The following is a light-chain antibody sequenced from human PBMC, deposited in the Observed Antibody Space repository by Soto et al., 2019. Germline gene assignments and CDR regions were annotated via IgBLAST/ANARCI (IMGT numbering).Light chain of an antibody. CDR1: QSVASN. CDR2: DAS. CDR3: QQYNNWPRT. Sequence: EIVMTQSPATLSVSPGESVTPSCRASQSVASNLAWYQQKPGQAPRLLIYDASNRATGIPARFSGSGSGTEFTLTISSLQSEDFAVYYCQQYNNWPRTCGQGTKVDIK. J-gene: IGKJ1*01. V-gene: IGKV3D-15*01.